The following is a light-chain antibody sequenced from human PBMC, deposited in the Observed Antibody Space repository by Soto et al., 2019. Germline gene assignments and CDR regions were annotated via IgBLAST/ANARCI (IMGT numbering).Light chain of an antibody. CDR1: QSISTW. Sequence: DIQMTQSPSTLSASVGDRVTIICRASQSISTWLAWYQLKPGKAPKLLIYDASTLEGGVPSRFSGIGSGTEFTLTISGLQPDDFATYYCQQYFNYPAFGQGTKVDI. CDR2: DAS. CDR3: QQYFNYPA. J-gene: IGKJ1*01. V-gene: IGKV1-5*02.